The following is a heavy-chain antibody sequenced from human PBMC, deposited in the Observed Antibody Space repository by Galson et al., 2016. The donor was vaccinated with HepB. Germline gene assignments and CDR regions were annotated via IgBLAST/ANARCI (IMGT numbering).Heavy chain of an antibody. D-gene: IGHD3-9*01. V-gene: IGHV3-74*01. Sequence: SLRLSCAASGFTFSTYWMHWVRQAPGKGLVWVSRINSDGRSTSYADSVKGRFTISRDNAKNTLYLQMNSLRAEDTAVYYCAGDNVLRYFDWTTLHYYYGMDVWGQGTTVTVSS. CDR2: INSDGRST. CDR1: GFTFSTYW. J-gene: IGHJ6*02. CDR3: AGDNVLRYFDWTTLHYYYGMDV.